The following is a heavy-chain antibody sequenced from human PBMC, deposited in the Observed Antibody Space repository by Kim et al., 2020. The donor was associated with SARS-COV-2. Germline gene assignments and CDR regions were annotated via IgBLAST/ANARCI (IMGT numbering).Heavy chain of an antibody. J-gene: IGHJ3*02. CDR3: ARGAGGGSGSSIMPLEVFDI. D-gene: IGHD3-10*01. CDR2: INPNSGGT. V-gene: IGHV1-2*04. Sequence: ASVKVSCKASGYTFTGYYMHWVRQAPGQGLEWMGWINPNSGGTNYAQKFQGWVTMTRDTSISTAYMELSRLRSDDTAVYYCARGAGGGSGSSIMPLEVFDIWGQGTMVTVSS. CDR1: GYTFTGYY.